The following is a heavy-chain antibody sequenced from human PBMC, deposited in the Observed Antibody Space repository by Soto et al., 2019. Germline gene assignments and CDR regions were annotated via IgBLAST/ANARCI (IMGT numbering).Heavy chain of an antibody. J-gene: IGHJ4*02. D-gene: IGHD2-2*01. CDR3: AKLGKVVPAALFDY. Sequence: GGSLRFSCAASGFTFSSYAMSWVRQAPGKGLEWVSAISGSGGSTYYADSVKGRFTISRDNSKNTLYLQMNSLRAEDTAVYYCAKLGKVVPAALFDYWGQGTQVTVSS. V-gene: IGHV3-23*01. CDR1: GFTFSSYA. CDR2: ISGSGGST.